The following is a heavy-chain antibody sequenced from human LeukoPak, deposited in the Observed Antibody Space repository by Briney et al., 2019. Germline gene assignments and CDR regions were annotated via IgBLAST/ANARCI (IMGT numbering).Heavy chain of an antibody. J-gene: IGHJ4*02. V-gene: IGHV4-59*08. CDR3: ARQPMVRGVTALDY. CDR2: IYYSGST. D-gene: IGHD3-10*01. CDR1: GGSISSYY. Sequence: SETLSLTCTVSGGSISSYYWSWIRQPPGKGLEWIGYIYYSGSTNYNPSLKSRVTISVDTSKNQFSLKLSSVTAADTAVYYCARQPMVRGVTALDYWGQGTLVTVSS.